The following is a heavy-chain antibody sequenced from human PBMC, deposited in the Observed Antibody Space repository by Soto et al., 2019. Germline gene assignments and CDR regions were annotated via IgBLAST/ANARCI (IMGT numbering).Heavy chain of an antibody. CDR1: GFTFSSYA. CDR2: ISYDGSNK. J-gene: IGHJ4*02. Sequence: QVQLVESGGGVVQPGRSLRLSCVASGFTFSSYAMHWVRQAPGKGLEWVAVISYDGSNKYYADSVKGRFTISRDNSKNTLYLQMNSLRAEDTAVYYCARSRGELGYYDFDYWGQGTLVTVSS. D-gene: IGHD1-26*01. CDR3: ARSRGELGYYDFDY. V-gene: IGHV3-30-3*01.